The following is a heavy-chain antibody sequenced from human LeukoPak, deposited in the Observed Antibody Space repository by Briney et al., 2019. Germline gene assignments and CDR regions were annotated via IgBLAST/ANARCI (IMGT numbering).Heavy chain of an antibody. CDR2: VSYSGTT. J-gene: IGHJ4*02. CDR1: GVSMNSYY. CDR3: AGHYDILTGYYIELDY. V-gene: IGHV4-59*01. Sequence: PSETLSLTCTVSGVSMNSYYWSWVRQPPGKGLEWIGYVSYSGTTNYISSLKSRVTISVDPSKTQFSLNLTSVTVADTAVYYCAGHYDILTGYYIELDYWGQGALVTVSS. D-gene: IGHD3-9*01.